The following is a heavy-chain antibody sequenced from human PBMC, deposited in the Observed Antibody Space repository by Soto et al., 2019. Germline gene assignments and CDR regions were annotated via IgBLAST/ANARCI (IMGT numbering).Heavy chain of an antibody. CDR3: ARRHYDILTGFNWFDP. J-gene: IGHJ5*02. CDR1: GGSISSYY. Sequence: QVQLQESGPGLVKPSETLSLTCTVSGGSISSYYWSWIRQPPGKGLEWIGYIYYSGSTNYNPSLNSRVTISVDTSKTQFSLKLSSVTAADTAVYYCARRHYDILTGFNWFDPWGQGTLVTVSS. D-gene: IGHD3-9*01. V-gene: IGHV4-59*08. CDR2: IYYSGST.